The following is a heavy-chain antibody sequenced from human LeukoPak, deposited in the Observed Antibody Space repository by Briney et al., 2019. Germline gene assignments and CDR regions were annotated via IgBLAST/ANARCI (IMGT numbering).Heavy chain of an antibody. CDR1: GFTVSSNY. J-gene: IGHJ6*03. Sequence: GGSLRLSCAASGFTVSSNYMSWVRQAPGKGLEWVSVIYSGGSTYYADSVKGRFTISRDNSKNTLYLQMNSLRAEDTAVYYCARAVGSGSFQTYYYYMDVWGKGTTVTISS. CDR3: ARAVGSGSFQTYYYYMDV. V-gene: IGHV3-66*01. D-gene: IGHD3-10*01. CDR2: IYSGGST.